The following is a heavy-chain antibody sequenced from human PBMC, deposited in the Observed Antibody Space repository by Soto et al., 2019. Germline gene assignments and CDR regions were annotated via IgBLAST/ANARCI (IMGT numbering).Heavy chain of an antibody. J-gene: IGHJ4*02. D-gene: IGHD3-22*01. V-gene: IGHV3-48*01. Sequence: SLRLSCAASGFTFSTYSMNWVRQAPGKGLEWVSYISSSSSTIFYTDSVKGRFTVSRDNAKNSLYLQMNSLRAEDTAVYYCARLTYYYDSSGPPAYWGQGTLVTVSS. CDR3: ARLTYYYDSSGPPAY. CDR2: ISSSSSTI. CDR1: GFTFSTYS.